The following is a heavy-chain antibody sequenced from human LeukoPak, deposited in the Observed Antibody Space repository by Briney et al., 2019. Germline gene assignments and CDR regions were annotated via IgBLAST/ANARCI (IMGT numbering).Heavy chain of an antibody. CDR3: ARAGDYYDSSGYPAEYFQH. J-gene: IGHJ1*01. CDR2: INPSGGST. Sequence: ASVKVSCKASGYTFTSYYTHWVRQAPGQGLEWMGIINPSGGSTSYAQKFQGRVTMTRDMSTSTVYMELSSLRSEDTAVYYCARAGDYYDSSGYPAEYFQHWGQGTLVTVSS. V-gene: IGHV1-46*01. D-gene: IGHD3-22*01. CDR1: GYTFTSYY.